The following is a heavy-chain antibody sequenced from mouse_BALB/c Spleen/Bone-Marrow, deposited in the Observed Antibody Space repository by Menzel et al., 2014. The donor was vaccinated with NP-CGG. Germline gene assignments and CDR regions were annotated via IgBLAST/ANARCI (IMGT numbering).Heavy chain of an antibody. CDR1: GFTFSNYG. D-gene: IGHD2-4*01. V-gene: IGHV5-9-2*01. CDR3: ARHAYYDQTEVSFVY. Sequence: DVMLVESGGGLVKSGGSLKLSCAASGFTFSNYGMSWVRQTPEKRLEWVATISGGGSYTFYSDSVKGRFTISRDNAKNYLYLQLSSLRSEDTALYYCARHAYYDQTEVSFVYWGQGALFTVSA. J-gene: IGHJ3*01. CDR2: ISGGGSYT.